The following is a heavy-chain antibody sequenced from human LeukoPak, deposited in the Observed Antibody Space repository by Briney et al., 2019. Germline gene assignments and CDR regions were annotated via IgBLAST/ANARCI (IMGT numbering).Heavy chain of an antibody. D-gene: IGHD1-26*01. CDR1: GGSFSGYY. V-gene: IGHV4-34*01. Sequence: SETLSLTCAVYGGSFSGYYWSWIRQPPGKGLEWIGETNHSGSTNYNPSLKSRVTISVDTSKNQFSLKLSSVTAADTAVYYCARRKLPRGVGAIFPFDYWGQGTLVTVSS. J-gene: IGHJ4*02. CDR2: TNHSGST. CDR3: ARRKLPRGVGAIFPFDY.